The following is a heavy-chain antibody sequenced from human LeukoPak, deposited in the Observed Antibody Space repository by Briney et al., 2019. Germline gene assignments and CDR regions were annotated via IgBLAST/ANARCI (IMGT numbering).Heavy chain of an antibody. CDR1: GYSISSGYY. CDR3: ARVEYQLLDDYYYYMDV. V-gene: IGHV4-38-2*02. Sequence: PSETLPLTCTVSGYSISSGYYWGWIRQPPGKGLEWIGSIYHSGSTYYNPSLKSRVTISVDTSKNQFSLKLSSVTAADTAVYYCARVEYQLLDDYYYYMDVWGKGTTVTVSS. CDR2: IYHSGST. D-gene: IGHD2-2*01. J-gene: IGHJ6*03.